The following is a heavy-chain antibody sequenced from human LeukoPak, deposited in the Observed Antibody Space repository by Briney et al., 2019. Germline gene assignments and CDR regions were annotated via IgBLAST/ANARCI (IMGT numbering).Heavy chain of an antibody. J-gene: IGHJ4*02. CDR1: GFTFSSYT. V-gene: IGHV3-23*01. Sequence: PGGSLRLSCAASGFTFSSYTMSWVRQAPGKGLEWVSAISGSGGSTYYADSVKGRFTISRDNSKNTLYLQMNSLRAEDTAVYYCAKGADMIVVVIGYFDYWGQGTLVTVSS. CDR3: AKGADMIVVVIGYFDY. D-gene: IGHD3-22*01. CDR2: ISGSGGST.